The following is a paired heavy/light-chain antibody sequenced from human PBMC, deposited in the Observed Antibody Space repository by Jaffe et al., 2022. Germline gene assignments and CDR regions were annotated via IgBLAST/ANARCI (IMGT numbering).Heavy chain of an antibody. CDR1: GYSIDSGYH. V-gene: IGHV4-38-2*01. Sequence: QVELQESGPGLVKPSETLSLTCDVSGYSIDSGYHWGWVRQPPGKGLEWIGSVYHTGVTFYNPSLKSRLYISVHTSRKKFFLQLSSVTAADTAVYYCASRYCSDGSCYSTAYYFDYWGQGTLVTVSS. CDR3: ASRYCSDGSCYSTAYYFDY. CDR2: VYHTGVT. J-gene: IGHJ4*02. D-gene: IGHD2-15*01.
Light chain of an antibody. V-gene: IGKV1-39*01. CDR2: DAS. CDR3: QQSYTTRWT. J-gene: IGKJ1*01. CDR1: QSISTY. Sequence: DIRLTQSPSSLSASVGDRVTITCRASQSISTYLNWYQQKAGKAPKVLIYDASTLQSGVPSRFSGGGSGTAFTLTISSLQAEDFATYYCQQSYTTRWTFGQGTQVEIK.